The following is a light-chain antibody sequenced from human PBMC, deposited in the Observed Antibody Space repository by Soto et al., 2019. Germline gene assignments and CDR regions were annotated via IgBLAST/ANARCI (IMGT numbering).Light chain of an antibody. CDR1: SSDVGGYNY. CDR2: EVS. J-gene: IGLJ2*01. V-gene: IGLV2-8*01. CDR3: SSYAGSNNFDVV. Sequence: QSALTQPPSASGSPGQSVTISCTGTSSDVGGYNYVSWYQQHPGKAPKLMIYEVSKRPSGVPDRFSGSKSGNTASLTVSGLQAEDEADYYCSSYAGSNNFDVVSGGGTQLTVL.